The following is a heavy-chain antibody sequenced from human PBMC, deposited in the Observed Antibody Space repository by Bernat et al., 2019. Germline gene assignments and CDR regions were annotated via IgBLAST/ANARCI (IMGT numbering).Heavy chain of an antibody. Sequence: QLQLQESDPGLVKPSETLSLTCTVSGGSISSSSYYWGWIRQPPGKGLEWIGSIYYSGSTYYNPSLKSRVTISVDTSKNQFSLKLSSVTAADTAVYYCARQQGQQLVRYYYYMDVWGKGTTVTVSS. CDR2: IYYSGST. J-gene: IGHJ6*03. CDR1: GGSISSSSYY. D-gene: IGHD6-13*01. CDR3: ARQQGQQLVRYYYYMDV. V-gene: IGHV4-39*01.